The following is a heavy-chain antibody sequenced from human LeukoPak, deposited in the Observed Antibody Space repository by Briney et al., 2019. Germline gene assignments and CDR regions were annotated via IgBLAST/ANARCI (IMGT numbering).Heavy chain of an antibody. CDR1: GYTFTSYG. V-gene: IGHV1-18*01. Sequence: ASVKVSCKASGYTFTSYGISWVRQAPGQGLEWMGWISAYNGNTNYAQKLQGRVTMTTDTSTSTAYMELRSLRSDDTAVYYCARALDIVVVPAAIDYWGQGTLVTVSP. D-gene: IGHD2-2*03. CDR3: ARALDIVVVPAAIDY. J-gene: IGHJ4*02. CDR2: ISAYNGNT.